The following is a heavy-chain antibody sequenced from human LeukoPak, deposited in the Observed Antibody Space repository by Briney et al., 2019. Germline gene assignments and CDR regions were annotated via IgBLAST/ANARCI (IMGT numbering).Heavy chain of an antibody. CDR1: GGSISSSSYY. CDR2: IYYSGST. J-gene: IGHJ4*02. D-gene: IGHD6-6*01. V-gene: IGHV4-39*01. CDR3: ARAPGGSSSQPGLDYYFDY. Sequence: SETLSLTCTVSGGSISSSSYYWGWIRQPPGKGLEWIGSIYYSGSTYYNPSLKSRVTISVDTSKNQFSLKLSSVTAADTAVYYCARAPGGSSSQPGLDYYFDYWGQGTLVTVSS.